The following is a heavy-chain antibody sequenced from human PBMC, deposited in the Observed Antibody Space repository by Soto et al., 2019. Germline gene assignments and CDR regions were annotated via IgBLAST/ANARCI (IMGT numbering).Heavy chain of an antibody. J-gene: IGHJ4*02. Sequence: SETLSLTCTVSGGSISSGGYYWSWIRQHPGKGLEWIGYIYYSGSTYYNPSLASRVTLSVGTSKNQFSLKMTSVTAADRAMYFCARYNSYAIDYWGRGTLVTVSS. V-gene: IGHV4-61*08. D-gene: IGHD2-8*01. CDR2: IYYSGST. CDR3: ARYNSYAIDY. CDR1: GGSISSGGYY.